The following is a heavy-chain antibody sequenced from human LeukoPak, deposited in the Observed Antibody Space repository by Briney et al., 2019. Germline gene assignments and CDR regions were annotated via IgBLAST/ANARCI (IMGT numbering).Heavy chain of an antibody. CDR2: INHSGST. J-gene: IGHJ5*02. CDR1: GGSFSGYY. V-gene: IGHV4-34*01. D-gene: IGHD5-18*01. Sequence: PSETLSLTCAVYGGSFSGYYWSWIRQPPGKGLEWIGEINHSGSTNYNPSLKSRVTISVDMSKNQVSLKLSSVTAADTAVYYCARVKGGYPNWFDPWGQGTLVTVSS. CDR3: ARVKGGYPNWFDP.